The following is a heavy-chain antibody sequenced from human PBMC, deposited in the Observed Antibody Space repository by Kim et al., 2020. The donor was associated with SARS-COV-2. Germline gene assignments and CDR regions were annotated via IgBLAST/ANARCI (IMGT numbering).Heavy chain of an antibody. V-gene: IGHV4-34*01. Sequence: SETLSLTCAVYGGSFSGYYWSWIRQPPGKGLEWIGEINHSGSTNYNPSLKSRVTISVDTSKNQFSLKLSSVTATDTAVYYCARGMVRGYYYYYYGMDV. CDR2: INHSGST. CDR1: GGSFSGYY. CDR3: ARGMVRGYYYYYYGMDV. D-gene: IGHD3-10*01. J-gene: IGHJ6*01.